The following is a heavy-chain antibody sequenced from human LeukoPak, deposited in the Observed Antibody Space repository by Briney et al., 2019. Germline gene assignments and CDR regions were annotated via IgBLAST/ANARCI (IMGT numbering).Heavy chain of an antibody. CDR2: INHSGST. D-gene: IGHD1-1*01. CDR1: GGSFSGYY. CDR3: ARGPSGGRDY. J-gene: IGHJ4*02. V-gene: IGHV4-34*01. Sequence: SETLSLTCAVYGGSFSGYYWSWIRQPPGKGLEWIGEINHSGSTNYNPPLKSRVTISVDTSKNQFSLKLSSVTAADTAVYHCARGPSGGRDYWGQGTLVTVSS.